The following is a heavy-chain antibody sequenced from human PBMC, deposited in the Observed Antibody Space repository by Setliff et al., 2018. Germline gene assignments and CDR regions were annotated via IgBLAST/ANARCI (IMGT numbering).Heavy chain of an antibody. D-gene: IGHD2-15*01. Sequence: PGGSLRLSCAASGFTFVNYWMHWVRQAPGKGLEWVAYLRFDGKTQHYADFVKGRFTISRDNSGNTVYLEMNSLRAEDTAVYYCAKRGPYCSGGTCHYYFDYWGQGTLVTVSS. CDR2: LRFDGKTQ. CDR3: AKRGPYCSGGTCHYYFDY. V-gene: IGHV3-30*02. CDR1: GFTFVNYW. J-gene: IGHJ4*02.